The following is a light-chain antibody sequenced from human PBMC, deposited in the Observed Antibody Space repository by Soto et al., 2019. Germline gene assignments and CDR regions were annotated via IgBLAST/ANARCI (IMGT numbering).Light chain of an antibody. V-gene: IGKV3-11*01. J-gene: IGKJ1*01. CDR3: QQRSKFLWT. CDR1: QSVSNY. CDR2: DTS. Sequence: EIVLTQSPATLSLSPGERATLSCRASQSVSNYLAWYQQKPGQAPRLLMYDTSNRAPGIPARFSGSGSGTDFTLTISSLEPEDFAVYFCQQRSKFLWTFGQGTKADI.